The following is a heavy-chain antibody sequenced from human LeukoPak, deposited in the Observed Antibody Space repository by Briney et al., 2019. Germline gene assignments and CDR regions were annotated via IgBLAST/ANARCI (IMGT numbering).Heavy chain of an antibody. CDR1: GYSFDNYW. D-gene: IGHD3-22*01. Sequence: GESLKISCKGSGYSFDNYWIGWVRQMPGKGLEWMGIIYPGDSDTRYSPSFQGQVTISADKSISTAYLQWSSLKASDTAMYYCARLYYYDSSGYLAYFDYWGQGTLVTVSS. V-gene: IGHV5-51*01. J-gene: IGHJ4*02. CDR3: ARLYYYDSSGYLAYFDY. CDR2: IYPGDSDT.